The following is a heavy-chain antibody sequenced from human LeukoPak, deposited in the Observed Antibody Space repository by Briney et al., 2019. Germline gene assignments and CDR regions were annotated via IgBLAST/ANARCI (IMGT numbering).Heavy chain of an antibody. CDR1: GFTFSDHS. CDR2: VSWDHGT. CDR3: AREFCSSSTCTRRGYYFDY. Sequence: PGGSLRLSCAASGFTFSDHSMHWVRQAPGKGLEWVAFVSWDHGTYYIDSVKGRFTVSRDNSKSSLYLQMNSLRSEDIALYYCAREFCSSSTCTRRGYYFDYWGQGTPVTVSS. D-gene: IGHD2-2*01. J-gene: IGHJ4*02. V-gene: IGHV3-43*01.